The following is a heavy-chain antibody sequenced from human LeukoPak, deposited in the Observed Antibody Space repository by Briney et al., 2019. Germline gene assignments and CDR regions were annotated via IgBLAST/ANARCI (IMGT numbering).Heavy chain of an antibody. V-gene: IGHV3-33*01. Sequence: PGRSLRLSCAASGFTFSTYGMRWVRPPPDKGLGWVAVIWYDGSNKYYADSVKGRFTIARDNSKDTLYLQMNSLRAEDTAVYYCAGDRARWVAAPLGFWGQGTLVTVSS. D-gene: IGHD3-16*01. J-gene: IGHJ4*02. CDR3: AGDRARWVAAPLGF. CDR1: GFTFSTYG. CDR2: IWYDGSNK.